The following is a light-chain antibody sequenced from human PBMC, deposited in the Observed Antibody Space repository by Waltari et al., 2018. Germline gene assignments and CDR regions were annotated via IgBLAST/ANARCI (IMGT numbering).Light chain of an antibody. V-gene: IGLV2-14*03. CDR3: SSYTSNSVL. CDR2: DFT. CDR1: ISDVGGYRF. J-gene: IGLJ2*01. Sequence: QSALTQPASVSGSPGQSITISCTVSISDVGGYRFVSWYQQHPDKAPKLMIYDFTKRPSGVSSRFSGSKSGNTASLTISGLQAEDEADYYCSSYTSNSVLFGGGTKLTVL.